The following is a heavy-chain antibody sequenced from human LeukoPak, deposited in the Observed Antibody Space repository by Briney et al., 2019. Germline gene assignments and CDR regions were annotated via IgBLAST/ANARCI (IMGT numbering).Heavy chain of an antibody. Sequence: ASVKVSCKASGYTFTSYGISWVRQAPGQGLEWMGWINPNSGGTNYAQKFQGRVTMTRDTSISTAYMELSRLRSDDTAVYYCARYTKTYYYGSGSYSSDDAFDIWGQGTMVTVSS. CDR2: INPNSGGT. D-gene: IGHD3-10*01. J-gene: IGHJ3*02. V-gene: IGHV1-2*02. CDR3: ARYTKTYYYGSGSYSSDDAFDI. CDR1: GYTFTSYG.